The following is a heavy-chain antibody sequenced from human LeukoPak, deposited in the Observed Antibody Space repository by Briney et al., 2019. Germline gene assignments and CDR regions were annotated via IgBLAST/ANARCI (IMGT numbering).Heavy chain of an antibody. CDR1: GFTFDDYA. Sequence: GGSLRLSCAASGFTFDDYAMHWVRQAPGKGLEWVSGISWNSGSIGYADSVKGRFTISRDNAKNSLYLQMNSLRAEDTALYYRARDAPADYWGQGTLVTVSS. V-gene: IGHV3-9*01. CDR2: ISWNSGSI. CDR3: ARDAPADY. J-gene: IGHJ4*02.